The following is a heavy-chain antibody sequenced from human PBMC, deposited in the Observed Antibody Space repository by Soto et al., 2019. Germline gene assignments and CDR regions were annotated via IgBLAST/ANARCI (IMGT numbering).Heavy chain of an antibody. D-gene: IGHD2-21*02. J-gene: IGHJ5*02. CDR3: ARDRHTVVVSAEGWFDP. Sequence: QVQLQESGPGLVKPSQTLSLTCTVSGGSISNGGYYWSWIRQHPEKGLEWIGYIYYSGSTYHNPSLKSRVTISVDTSKNQFSLKLNSVTAADTAVYYCARDRHTVVVSAEGWFDPWGQGTLVTVSS. CDR2: IYYSGST. CDR1: GGSISNGGYY. V-gene: IGHV4-31*03.